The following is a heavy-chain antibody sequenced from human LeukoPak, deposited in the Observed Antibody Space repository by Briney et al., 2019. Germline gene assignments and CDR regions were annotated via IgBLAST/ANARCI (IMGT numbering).Heavy chain of an antibody. Sequence: PSETLSLTCTVSGGSISSGSNYWSWIRQPAGKGLEWIGRIHTSGSTNYNPSLKSRVTISVDTSKNQFSLKLSSVSATDTAVYYCARWSISSWFDPWGQGTLVTVSS. J-gene: IGHJ5*02. D-gene: IGHD3-3*02. CDR2: IHTSGST. CDR3: ARWSISSWFDP. CDR1: GGSISSGSNY. V-gene: IGHV4-61*02.